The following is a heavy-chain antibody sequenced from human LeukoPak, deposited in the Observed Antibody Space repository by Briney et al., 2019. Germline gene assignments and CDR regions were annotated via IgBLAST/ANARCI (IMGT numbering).Heavy chain of an antibody. Sequence: GGSLRLSCAASGFTFDDYAMHWVRQAPGKGLEWVSGISWDSRSIGYVDSVKGRFTISRDNAKNSLYLQMNSLRAEDTAVYYCARTSGSRHAFDIWGQGTMVTVSS. D-gene: IGHD1-26*01. CDR3: ARTSGSRHAFDI. V-gene: IGHV3-9*01. CDR1: GFTFDDYA. CDR2: ISWDSRSI. J-gene: IGHJ3*02.